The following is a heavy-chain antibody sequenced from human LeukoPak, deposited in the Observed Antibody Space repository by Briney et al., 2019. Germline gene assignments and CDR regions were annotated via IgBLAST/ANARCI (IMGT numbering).Heavy chain of an antibody. Sequence: SVKVSCKASGGTFSSYAISWVRQAPGQGLEWMGRIIPILGIANYVQKFQGRVTITADKSTSTAYMELSSLRSEDTAVYYCATPSKDIVASPGGYYYGMDVWGQGTTVTVSS. V-gene: IGHV1-69*04. CDR2: IIPILGIA. J-gene: IGHJ6*02. CDR1: GGTFSSYA. CDR3: ATPSKDIVASPGGYYYGMDV. D-gene: IGHD5-12*01.